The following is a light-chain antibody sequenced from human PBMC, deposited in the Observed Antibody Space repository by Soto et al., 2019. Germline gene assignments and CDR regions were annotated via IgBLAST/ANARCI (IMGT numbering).Light chain of an antibody. Sequence: QSVLTQPASVSGSPGQSITISCTGTSSDIGGFYYVSWYQHHPGKDPKLMIYQVSNRPSGVSNRFSGSKSGNTASLTISGLQAEDEADYFCSSYSSSSTLYVFGAGTKLTVL. V-gene: IGLV2-14*01. CDR2: QVS. J-gene: IGLJ1*01. CDR3: SSYSSSSTLYV. CDR1: SSDIGGFYY.